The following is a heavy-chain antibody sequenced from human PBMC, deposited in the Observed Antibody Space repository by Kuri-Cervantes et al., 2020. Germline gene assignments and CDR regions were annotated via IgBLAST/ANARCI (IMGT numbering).Heavy chain of an antibody. Sequence: ASVKVSCKASGYTFTDYYIHWVRQAPGQGLEWMGWINPNSGGTKYAQKFQGWVTMTRDTSISTAYMELKRLRSDDTAVYYCARGEYTYDFDCWGQGTLVTVSS. V-gene: IGHV1-2*04. CDR3: ARGEYTYDFDC. D-gene: IGHD5-18*01. CDR2: INPNSGGT. J-gene: IGHJ4*02. CDR1: GYTFTDYY.